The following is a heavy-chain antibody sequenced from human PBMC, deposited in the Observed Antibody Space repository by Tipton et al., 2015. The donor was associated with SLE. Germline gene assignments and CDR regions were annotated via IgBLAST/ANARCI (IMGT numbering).Heavy chain of an antibody. CDR2: IYYSGST. V-gene: IGHV4-30-4*02. CDR3: AIPRTSYDAFDI. Sequence: TLSLTCTVSGGSISSGDYYWSWIRQPPGKGLEWIGYIYYSGSTYYNPSLKSRVTISVDTSKNQFSLKLSSVTAADTAVYYCAIPRTSYDAFDIWGQGTMVTVSS. CDR1: GGSISSGDYY. J-gene: IGHJ3*02. D-gene: IGHD3-16*01.